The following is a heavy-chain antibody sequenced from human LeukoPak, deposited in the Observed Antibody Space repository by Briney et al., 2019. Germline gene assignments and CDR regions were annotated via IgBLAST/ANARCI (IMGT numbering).Heavy chain of an antibody. V-gene: IGHV4-34*01. CDR3: ARRVLRWLALDY. J-gene: IGHJ4*02. CDR2: INHSGST. CDR1: GGSFSGYY. Sequence: SETLSLTCAVYGGSFSGYYWSWIRQPPGKGLEWIGEINHSGSTNYNPSLKSRVTISVDTSKNQFSLKLSSVTAADTAVYYCARRVLRWLALDYWGQGTLVTVSS. D-gene: IGHD3-22*01.